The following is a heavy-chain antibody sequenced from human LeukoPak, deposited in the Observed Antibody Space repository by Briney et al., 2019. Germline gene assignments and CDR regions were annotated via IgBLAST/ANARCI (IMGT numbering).Heavy chain of an antibody. CDR2: IILILGIA. D-gene: IGHD5-24*01. V-gene: IGHV1-69*04. CDR3: ARVNDGYKGSYYFDY. CDR1: GYTFTNYG. Sequence: ASVKVSCKSSGYTFTNYGISWVRQAPGQGLEWMGRIILILGIANYAQKFQGRVTITADKSTSTAYMELSSLRSEDTAVYYCARVNDGYKGSYYFDYWGQGTLVTVSS. J-gene: IGHJ4*02.